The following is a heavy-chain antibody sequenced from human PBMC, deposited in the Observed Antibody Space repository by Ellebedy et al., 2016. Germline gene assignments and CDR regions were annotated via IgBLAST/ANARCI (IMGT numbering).Heavy chain of an antibody. CDR2: ISSRGNTM. Sequence: GGSLRLXXAASGFTFSDYYMSWIRQAPGKGLEWVSYISSRGNTMYYADSVKGRFTISRDNAKNSLYLQMNSLRVEDTAVYFCARAERRLVEVGEYWGQGTLVTVSS. CDR1: GFTFSDYY. CDR3: ARAERRLVEVGEY. V-gene: IGHV3-11*01. J-gene: IGHJ4*02. D-gene: IGHD6-13*01.